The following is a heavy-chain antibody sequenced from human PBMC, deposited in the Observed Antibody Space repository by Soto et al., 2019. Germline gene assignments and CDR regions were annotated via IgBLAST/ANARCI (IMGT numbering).Heavy chain of an antibody. CDR1: GYTFTSYG. CDR3: ARDHGGWLVLLGWFDP. V-gene: IGHV1-18*01. Sequence: QVQLVQSGAEVKKPGASVKVSCKASGYTFTSYGISWVRQAPGQGLEWMGWISAYNGNTNYAQKLQGRVTMTTDTSTSTAYRELRGLRSDDTAVYYCARDHGGWLVLLGWFDPWGQGTLVTVSS. CDR2: ISAYNGNT. D-gene: IGHD6-19*01. J-gene: IGHJ5*02.